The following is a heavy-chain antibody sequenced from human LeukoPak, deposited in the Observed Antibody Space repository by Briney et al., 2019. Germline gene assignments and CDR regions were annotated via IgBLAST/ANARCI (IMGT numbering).Heavy chain of an antibody. Sequence: GGSLRLSCAASEFTLSTYAMTWVRQAPGKGLEWVSSIGPSGDPYYADSVKGRFTIFRDNFKNMLYLQMNSLRAEDTAVYYCARGSGYRQYGMDVWGQGTTVTVSS. V-gene: IGHV3-23*01. CDR3: ARGSGYRQYGMDV. J-gene: IGHJ6*02. CDR2: IGPSGDP. CDR1: EFTLSTYA. D-gene: IGHD3-22*01.